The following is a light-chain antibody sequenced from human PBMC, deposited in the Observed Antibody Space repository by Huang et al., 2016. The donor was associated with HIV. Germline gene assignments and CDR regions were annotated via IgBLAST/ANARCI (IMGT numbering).Light chain of an antibody. Sequence: EIVLTQSPATLSVSPGERTTLSCRASQSVSSNLAWYQQKPGQGPRLLIYGASTRATGIPARCSGSGSGTEFTLTISSLQSEDFAVYYWQQYNNWPPWTFGQGTKVEIK. CDR3: QQYNNWPPWT. J-gene: IGKJ1*01. V-gene: IGKV3-15*01. CDR2: GAS. CDR1: QSVSSN.